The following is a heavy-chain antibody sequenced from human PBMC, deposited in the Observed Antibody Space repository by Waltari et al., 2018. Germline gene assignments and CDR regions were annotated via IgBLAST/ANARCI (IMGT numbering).Heavy chain of an antibody. J-gene: IGHJ5*02. CDR3: ARVEQGPYCGGDSCAL. CDR1: GGTFSRYA. Sequence: QVQLVQSGAEVKKPGSSVKVSCKASGGTFSRYAISWVRPAPGQGLEWMGGIIPIFGTANYAQKFQGRVTITADESTSTAYMELSSLRSEDTAVYYCARVEQGPYCGGDSCALWGQGTLVTVSS. D-gene: IGHD2-21*01. V-gene: IGHV1-69*01. CDR2: IIPIFGTA.